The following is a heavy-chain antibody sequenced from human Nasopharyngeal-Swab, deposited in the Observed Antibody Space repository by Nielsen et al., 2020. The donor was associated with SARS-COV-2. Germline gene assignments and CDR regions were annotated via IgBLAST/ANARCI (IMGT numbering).Heavy chain of an antibody. Sequence: GGSLRLSCAASGFTFDDYAMHRVRQAPGKGLEWVSGISWNSGGIGYADSVKGRFTISRDNAKNSLYLQMNSLRAEDTALYYCANLYYYDSSGYPGGDYWGQGTLVTVSS. J-gene: IGHJ4*02. D-gene: IGHD3-22*01. CDR3: ANLYYYDSSGYPGGDY. CDR2: ISWNSGGI. CDR1: GFTFDDYA. V-gene: IGHV3-9*01.